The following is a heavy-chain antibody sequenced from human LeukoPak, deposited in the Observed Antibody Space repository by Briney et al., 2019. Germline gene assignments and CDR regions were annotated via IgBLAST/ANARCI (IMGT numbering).Heavy chain of an antibody. CDR2: IYYSGST. V-gene: IGHV4-59*01. CDR3: ARVEEGYGSGRRENYYYYYMDV. Sequence: PSETLSLTCTVSGGPISIYYWSWIRQPPGKGLEWIGYIYYSGSTNYNPSLKSRVTISVATSKNQFSLKLSSVTAADTAVYYCARVEEGYGSGRRENYYYYYMDVWGKGTTVTISS. CDR1: GGPISIYY. D-gene: IGHD3-10*01. J-gene: IGHJ6*03.